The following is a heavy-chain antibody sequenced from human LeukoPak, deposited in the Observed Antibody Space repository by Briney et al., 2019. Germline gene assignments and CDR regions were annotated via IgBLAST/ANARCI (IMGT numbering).Heavy chain of an antibody. CDR1: GFTFDDYT. Sequence: GGSLRLSCAASGFTFDDYTMHWVRQAPGKGLEWVSGITWTSGTIDYADSVKGRFTISRDNSKNTLYLQMNSLRAEDTAVYYCAKDVYYYDSSGNFDYWGQETLVTVSS. V-gene: IGHV3-9*01. CDR2: ITWTSGTI. J-gene: IGHJ4*02. CDR3: AKDVYYYDSSGNFDY. D-gene: IGHD3-22*01.